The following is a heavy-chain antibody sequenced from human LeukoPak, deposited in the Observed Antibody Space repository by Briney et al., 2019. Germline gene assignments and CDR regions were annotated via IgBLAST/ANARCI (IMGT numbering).Heavy chain of an antibody. Sequence: SVKVSCKASGGTFSSYAISWVRQAPGQGLEWMGRIIPILGITNYAQTFQGRVTITADKPTSTAYMELSSLRSEDTAVYYCARAECDSSSPPSDFDYWGQGILVTVSS. CDR3: ARAECDSSSPPSDFDY. V-gene: IGHV1-69*04. J-gene: IGHJ4*02. CDR2: IIPILGIT. D-gene: IGHD6-6*01. CDR1: GGTFSSYA.